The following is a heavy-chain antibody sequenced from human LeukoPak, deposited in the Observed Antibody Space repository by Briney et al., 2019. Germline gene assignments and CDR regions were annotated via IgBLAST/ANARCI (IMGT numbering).Heavy chain of an antibody. V-gene: IGHV4-34*01. CDR3: AREGGPYRPLDY. Sequence: PSETLSLTCAVYGGSFSGYYWSWIRQPPGKGLEWIGEVNLQGSTNYNPSLMRRVAISVDTSANHVSLQLTSVTAADTAVYYCAREGGPYRPLDYSGQGTLVTVSS. CDR1: GGSFSGYY. J-gene: IGHJ4*02. CDR2: VNLQGST.